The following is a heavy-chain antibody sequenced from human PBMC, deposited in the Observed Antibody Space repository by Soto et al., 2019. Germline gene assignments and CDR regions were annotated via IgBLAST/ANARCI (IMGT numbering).Heavy chain of an antibody. CDR2: INHSGST. Sequence: ETLSLTCAVYGGSFSGYYWSWIRHPPGKGLEWIGEINHSGSTNYNPSLKSRVTISVDTSKNQFSLKLSSVTAADTAVYYCARRLRYFDWIDYALDYWGQGTLVTVSS. V-gene: IGHV4-34*01. D-gene: IGHD3-9*01. CDR1: GGSFSGYY. J-gene: IGHJ4*02. CDR3: ARRLRYFDWIDYALDY.